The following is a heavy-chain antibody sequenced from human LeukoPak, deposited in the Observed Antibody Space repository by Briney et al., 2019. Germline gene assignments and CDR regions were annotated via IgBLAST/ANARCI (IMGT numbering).Heavy chain of an antibody. Sequence: PGGSLRLSCAASGFTFNYHWLTWVRQAPGKGLEWVANIQQDGSEKYYVDSVKGRFIISRDSAKNSLYLQMNSLRAEDTAVYYCARVRKLRTRGVMDPLDYWGQGTLVTVSS. V-gene: IGHV3-7*01. J-gene: IGHJ4*02. CDR1: GFTFNYHW. D-gene: IGHD3-10*01. CDR3: ARVRKLRTRGVMDPLDY. CDR2: IQQDGSEK.